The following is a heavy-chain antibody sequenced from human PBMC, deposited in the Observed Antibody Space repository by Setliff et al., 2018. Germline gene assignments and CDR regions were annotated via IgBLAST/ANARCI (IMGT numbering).Heavy chain of an antibody. CDR2: IRPDGSNK. V-gene: IGHV3-30*02. CDR3: AKDTYCYDSSGYYVFDY. Sequence: GGSLRLSCAASGFTFSGYGIHWVRQAPGKGLEWVAFIRPDGSNKYYADFVKGRFTISRDNSKNTLYLQMNSLRVEDTAVYYCAKDTYCYDSSGYYVFDYWGQGTLVTSPQ. J-gene: IGHJ4*02. CDR1: GFTFSGYG. D-gene: IGHD3-22*01.